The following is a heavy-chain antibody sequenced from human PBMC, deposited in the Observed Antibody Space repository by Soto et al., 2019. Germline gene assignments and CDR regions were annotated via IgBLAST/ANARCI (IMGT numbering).Heavy chain of an antibody. J-gene: IGHJ4*02. CDR2: LSPGGDRI. V-gene: IGHV3-48*02. Sequence: EVQLVESGGGLVQPGGSLRLFCVPYGYVLDSCDVNGLRQAPGKGVEWVSYLSPGGDRIYYAESLKGRITISRDNARNSLSLQMNILSDEDTAVYYCTKSADSAGWGVDFWGQGTLVTVSS. CDR1: GYVLDSCD. CDR3: TKSADSAGWGVDF. D-gene: IGHD6-19*01.